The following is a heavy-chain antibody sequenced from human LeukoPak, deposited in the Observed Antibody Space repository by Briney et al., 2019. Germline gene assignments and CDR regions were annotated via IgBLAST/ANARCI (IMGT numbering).Heavy chain of an antibody. CDR2: IKSDGST. Sequence: PAGSLRLSCAASGFTFSSYWMHWVRQAPGKGLVWVSRIKSDGSTRYADSVKGRFTVSRDNAKNTVSLQMNSLRAEDTGVYYRARAPSEIGGYYPEYFRHWGQGTLVIVS. CDR3: ARAPSEIGGYYPEYFRH. CDR1: GFTFSSYW. J-gene: IGHJ1*01. D-gene: IGHD3-22*01. V-gene: IGHV3-74*01.